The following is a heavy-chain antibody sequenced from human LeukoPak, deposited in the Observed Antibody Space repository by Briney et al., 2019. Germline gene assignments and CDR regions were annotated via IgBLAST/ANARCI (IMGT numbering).Heavy chain of an antibody. Sequence: SETLSLTCTVSGGSISSYYWSWIRQPAGKGLEWIGRIYTSGSTNYNPSLKSRVTMSVDTSKNQFSLKLSSVTAADTAVYYCAREMATYSSSSFVDYWGQGTLVTVSS. CDR1: GGSISSYY. CDR2: IYTSGST. D-gene: IGHD6-6*01. CDR3: AREMATYSSSSFVDY. J-gene: IGHJ4*02. V-gene: IGHV4-4*07.